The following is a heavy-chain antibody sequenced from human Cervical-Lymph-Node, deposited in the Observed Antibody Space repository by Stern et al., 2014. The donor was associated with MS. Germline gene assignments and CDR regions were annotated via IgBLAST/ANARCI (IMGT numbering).Heavy chain of an antibody. V-gene: IGHV5-51*01. Sequence: VQLVESGPEVKRPGESLKISCQASGYTFTSYWIGWARQMPGKGLEWIAIIFPGGSDIRYSPSFQGQVTSSADKSSSTAYLQWNNLKASDTAIYYCARQRYFDYWGQGTLVTVSS. CDR1: GYTFTSYW. CDR3: ARQRYFDY. CDR2: IFPGGSDI. J-gene: IGHJ4*02.